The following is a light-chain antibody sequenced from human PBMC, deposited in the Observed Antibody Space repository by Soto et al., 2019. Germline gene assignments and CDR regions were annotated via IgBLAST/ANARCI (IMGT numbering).Light chain of an antibody. CDR1: SSDVGSYNL. CDR2: EGI. V-gene: IGLV2-23*01. J-gene: IGLJ2*01. CDR3: CSYAGGTTSYVV. Sequence: QSVLTQPPSASGTPGQRVTISCTGTSSDVGSYNLVSWYQQHPGKAPKLIIYEGIKRPSGVSNRFSASKSDNTASLTISGLQAEDESDYYCCSYAGGTTSYVVFGRGTKLTVL.